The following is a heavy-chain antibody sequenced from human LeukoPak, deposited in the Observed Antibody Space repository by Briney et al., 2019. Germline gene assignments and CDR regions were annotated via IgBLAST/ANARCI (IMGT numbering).Heavy chain of an antibody. Sequence: GGSLRPSCAASGFTFSNYYMSWIRQAPGKGLEWVSYISSSGSTIYYADSVKGRFTISRDNSKNTLYLQMNGLRAEDTAVYYCAKPTAVAGDAFDIWGQGTMVTVSS. J-gene: IGHJ3*02. CDR2: ISSSGSTI. CDR3: AKPTAVAGDAFDI. CDR1: GFTFSNYY. V-gene: IGHV3-11*01. D-gene: IGHD6-19*01.